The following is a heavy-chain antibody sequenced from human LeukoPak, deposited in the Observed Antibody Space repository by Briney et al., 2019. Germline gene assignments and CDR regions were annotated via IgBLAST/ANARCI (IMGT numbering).Heavy chain of an antibody. CDR2: INHSGST. D-gene: IGHD3-3*02. CDR1: GGSFSGYY. CDR3: ARGRAFFD. V-gene: IGHV4-34*01. Sequence: SETLSLTCAVYGGSFSGYYWSWIRQPPGKGLEWIGEINHSGSTNYNPSLKSLVTISCDTSKNQFSLKLSSVTAAETAVSYCARGRAFFDWGQGTPVTVSS. J-gene: IGHJ1*01.